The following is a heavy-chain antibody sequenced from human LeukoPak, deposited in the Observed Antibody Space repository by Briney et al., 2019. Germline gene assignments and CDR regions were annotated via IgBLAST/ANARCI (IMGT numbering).Heavy chain of an antibody. J-gene: IGHJ3*02. V-gene: IGHV1-8*01. Sequence: ASVKVSCKASGYTFTSYDNNWVRQATGQGLEWMGWINPNSGNTGYAQKFQGRVTMTRNTSISTAYMELSNLRSEDTAVYYCARVLAGSGWYDVFDIWAQGTMVTVSS. CDR1: GYTFTSYD. CDR3: ARVLAGSGWYDVFDI. CDR2: INPNSGNT. D-gene: IGHD6-19*01.